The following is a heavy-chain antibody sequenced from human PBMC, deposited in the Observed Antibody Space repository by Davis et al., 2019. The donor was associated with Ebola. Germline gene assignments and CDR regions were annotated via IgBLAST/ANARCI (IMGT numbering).Heavy chain of an antibody. J-gene: IGHJ3*02. CDR3: AKDREVRGVIITDDAFDI. CDR1: GFTFSSYA. CDR2: ISYDGSNK. V-gene: IGHV3-30*04. D-gene: IGHD3-10*01. Sequence: GESLKISCAASGFTFSSYAMHWVRQAPGKGLEWVAVISYDGSNKYYADSVKGRFTISRDNSKNTLYLQMNSLRAKDTAVYYCAKDREVRGVIITDDAFDIWGQGTMVTVSS.